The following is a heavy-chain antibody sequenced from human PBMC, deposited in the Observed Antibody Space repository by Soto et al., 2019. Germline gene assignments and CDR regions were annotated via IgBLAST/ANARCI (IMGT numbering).Heavy chain of an antibody. D-gene: IGHD2-8*01. Sequence: GESLTLSCESSGYTFANYWIGWVRQVPGKGLEWVAIIYPSDSRTIYSPSFQGQVTISADKSISTAYLQWTSLKASDTAIYYCSNFKSITSVRYLQHWGQGTPFTVSS. CDR2: IYPSDSRT. CDR3: SNFKSITSVRYLQH. CDR1: GYTFANYW. J-gene: IGHJ1*01. V-gene: IGHV5-51*01.